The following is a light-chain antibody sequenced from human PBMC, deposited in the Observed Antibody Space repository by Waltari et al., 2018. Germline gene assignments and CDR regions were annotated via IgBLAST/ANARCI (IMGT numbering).Light chain of an antibody. Sequence: SYVLTQSPSVSVAPGQTARITCGGDNIGRKSVHWYQQKPGQAPVLVVYDDSDRPSGSPERFSGAKAGNTATLTISRVEAGDEADYFCQMWDSSSGHPYVFGSGTKVTVL. CDR2: DDS. V-gene: IGLV3-21*02. J-gene: IGLJ1*01. CDR1: NIGRKS. CDR3: QMWDSSSGHPYV.